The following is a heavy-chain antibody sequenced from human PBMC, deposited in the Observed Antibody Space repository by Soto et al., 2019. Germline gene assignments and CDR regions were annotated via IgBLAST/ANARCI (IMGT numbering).Heavy chain of an antibody. V-gene: IGHV4-30-4*01. CDR1: GGSISSGDYY. Sequence: QVQLQESGPGLVKPSQTLSLTCTVPGGSISSGDYYWSWIRQPPGKGLEWIGYIYYSGSTYYNPSLKSRVTISVDSSKNQFSLKLSSVTAADTAVYYCARDVVVTALIRGFYYYYGMDVWGQGTTVTVSS. CDR2: IYYSGST. J-gene: IGHJ6*02. D-gene: IGHD2-21*02. CDR3: ARDVVVTALIRGFYYYYGMDV.